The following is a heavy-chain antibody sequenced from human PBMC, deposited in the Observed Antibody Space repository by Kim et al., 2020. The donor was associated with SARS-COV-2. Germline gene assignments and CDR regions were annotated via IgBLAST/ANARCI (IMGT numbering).Heavy chain of an antibody. J-gene: IGHJ6*02. V-gene: IGHV3-33*01. D-gene: IGHD6-19*01. CDR3: AREVAGTRNYYYGMDV. CDR2: IWYDGSNK. CDR1: GFTFSSYG. Sequence: GGSLRLSCAASGFTFSSYGMHWVRQAPGKGLEWVAVIWYDGSNKYYADSVKGRFTISRDNSKNTLYLQMNSLRAEDTAVYYCAREVAGTRNYYYGMDVWGQGTTVTVSS.